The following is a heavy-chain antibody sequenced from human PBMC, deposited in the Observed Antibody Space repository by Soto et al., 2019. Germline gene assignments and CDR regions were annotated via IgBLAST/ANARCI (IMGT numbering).Heavy chain of an antibody. Sequence: SVKVSCKASGGTFSSYAISWVRQAPGQGLEWMEGIIPIFGTANYAQKFQGRVTITADESTSTAYMELSSLRSEDTAVYYCARNLKGKVVVVPAAIPKVGYYYGMDVWGQGTTVTVSS. CDR2: IIPIFGTA. J-gene: IGHJ6*02. CDR3: ARNLKGKVVVVPAAIPKVGYYYGMDV. CDR1: GGTFSSYA. D-gene: IGHD2-2*02. V-gene: IGHV1-69*13.